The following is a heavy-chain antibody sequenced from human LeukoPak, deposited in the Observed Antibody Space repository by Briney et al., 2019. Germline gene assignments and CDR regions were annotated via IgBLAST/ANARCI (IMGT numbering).Heavy chain of an antibody. J-gene: IGHJ4*02. V-gene: IGHV3-21*01. CDR2: ISSSSSYI. Sequence: GGSLRLSCVASGFTFSSYSMNWVRQAPGKGLEWVSSISSSSSYIYYADSVKGRFTISRDNAKNSLYLQMNSLRAEDTAVYYCASPRTDYDFDYWGQGTLVTVSS. CDR1: GFTFSSYS. CDR3: ASPRTDYDFDY. D-gene: IGHD4-17*01.